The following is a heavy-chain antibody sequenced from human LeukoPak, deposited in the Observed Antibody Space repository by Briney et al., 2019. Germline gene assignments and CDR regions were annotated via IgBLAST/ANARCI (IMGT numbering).Heavy chain of an antibody. J-gene: IGHJ4*02. CDR3: ARDSEYSSGWYSGVDY. D-gene: IGHD6-19*01. CDR2: IYHSGST. V-gene: IGHV4-38-2*02. Sequence: SETLSLTCTVSGYSISSGYYWGWIRQPPGKGLEWIGSIYHSGSTYYNPSLKSRVTISVDTSKNQFSLQLNSVTPEDTAVYYCARDSEYSSGWYSGVDYWGQGTLVTVSS. CDR1: GYSISSGYY.